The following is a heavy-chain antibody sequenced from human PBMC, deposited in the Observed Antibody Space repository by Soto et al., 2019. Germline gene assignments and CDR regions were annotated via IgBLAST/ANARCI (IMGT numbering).Heavy chain of an antibody. Sequence: PGGSLRLSCAASGFTFSRNWMSWVRQAPGKGLEWVANIKQDGSEENYADSVKGRFTISRDNGKTSVYLQMNSLRAEDTAVYFCARDRGFLGSSWCGPLDYWGQGILVTVSS. J-gene: IGHJ4*02. CDR2: IKQDGSEE. CDR3: ARDRGFLGSSWCGPLDY. V-gene: IGHV3-7*01. D-gene: IGHD6-13*01. CDR1: GFTFSRNW.